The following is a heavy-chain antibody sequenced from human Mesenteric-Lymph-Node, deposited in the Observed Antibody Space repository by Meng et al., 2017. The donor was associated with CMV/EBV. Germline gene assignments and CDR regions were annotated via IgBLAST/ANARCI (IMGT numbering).Heavy chain of an antibody. V-gene: IGHV3-74*01. CDR1: GFTFSSYW. Sequence: GESLKISCAASGFTFSSYWMHWVRQAPGKGLMWVSRINSDGSGTTYADSVKGRFTISRDNAKNTLYLQMNSLRDEDTAVYYCARGNAHAFDYWGQGTLVTVSS. CDR3: ARGNAHAFDY. J-gene: IGHJ4*02. D-gene: IGHD1-1*01. CDR2: INSDGSGT.